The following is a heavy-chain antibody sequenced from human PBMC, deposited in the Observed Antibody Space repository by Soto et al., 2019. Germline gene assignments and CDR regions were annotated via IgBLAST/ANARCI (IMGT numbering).Heavy chain of an antibody. Sequence: QSGGSLRLSCAASGFTFSSYGMHWVRQAPGKGLEWVAVISYDGSNKYYADSVKGRFTISRDNSKNTLYLQMNSLRAEDTAVYYCAKDIDDFWSGSNGYYGMDVWGQGTTVTVSS. V-gene: IGHV3-30*18. CDR1: GFTFSSYG. D-gene: IGHD3-3*01. CDR2: ISYDGSNK. J-gene: IGHJ6*02. CDR3: AKDIDDFWSGSNGYYGMDV.